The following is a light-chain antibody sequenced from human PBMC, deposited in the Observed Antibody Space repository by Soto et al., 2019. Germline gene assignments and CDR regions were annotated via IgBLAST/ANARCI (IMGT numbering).Light chain of an antibody. CDR2: GAS. CDR3: QQYDNWPPWT. CDR1: QSVTGN. Sequence: EIVMTQSPATLSVSPGERATLSCRASQSVTGNLAWYQQKPGQAPRLLIYGASTRATGIPARFSGSGSGTEFTLTISSLQSEDFAVYYCQQYDNWPPWTFGQGTKVEIK. V-gene: IGKV3-15*01. J-gene: IGKJ1*01.